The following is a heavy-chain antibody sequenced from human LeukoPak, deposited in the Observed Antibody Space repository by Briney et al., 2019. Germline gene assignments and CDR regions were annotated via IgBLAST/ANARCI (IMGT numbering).Heavy chain of an antibody. V-gene: IGHV1-3*01. J-gene: IGHJ3*02. CDR2: INAGNGNT. CDR1: GYTFTSYA. CDR3: ARGTEYSYGLDDAFDI. Sequence: ASVKVSCKASGYTFTSYAMHWVRQAPGQRLEWMGWINAGNGNTKYSQKFQGRVTITRDTPASTAYMELSSLRSEDTAVYYCARGTEYSYGLDDAFDIWGQGTMVTVSS. D-gene: IGHD5-18*01.